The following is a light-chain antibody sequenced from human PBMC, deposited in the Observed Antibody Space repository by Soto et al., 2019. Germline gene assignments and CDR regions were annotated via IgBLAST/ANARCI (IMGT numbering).Light chain of an antibody. CDR1: SSDVGGYEY. CDR3: SSYAGSNNFVV. J-gene: IGLJ2*01. V-gene: IGLV2-8*01. Sequence: QSVLTQPPSASGSPGQSVTISCTGTSSDVGGYEYVSWYQQHPGKAPKLIIYEVNKRPSGVPDRFSGSKSGNTASLTVSGLQADDEADFYCSSYAGSNNFVVFGGGTKLTVL. CDR2: EVN.